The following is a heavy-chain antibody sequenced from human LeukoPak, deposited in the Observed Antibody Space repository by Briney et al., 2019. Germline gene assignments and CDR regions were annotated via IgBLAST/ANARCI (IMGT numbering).Heavy chain of an antibody. Sequence: GGSLRLSCAASGFTFSSYWMSWVRQAPGKGLEWVGNIKQDGSEKYYVDSVKGRFTISRDNAKNSLYLQMNSLRAEDTAVYYCARPHTYYDFWSGYYSWGQGTLVTVSS. V-gene: IGHV3-7*01. CDR3: ARPHTYYDFWSGYYS. CDR2: IKQDGSEK. CDR1: GFTFSSYW. D-gene: IGHD3-3*01. J-gene: IGHJ4*02.